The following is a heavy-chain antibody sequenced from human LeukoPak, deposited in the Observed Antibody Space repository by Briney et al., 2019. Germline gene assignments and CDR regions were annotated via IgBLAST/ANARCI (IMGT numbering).Heavy chain of an antibody. J-gene: IGHJ4*02. CDR2: ITPIFGTA. D-gene: IGHD2-15*01. V-gene: IGHV1-69*06. Sequence: GASVKVSCKASGGTFSSYAISWVRQAPGQGLEWMGGITPIFGTANYAQKFQGRVTITADKSTSTAYMELSSLRSEDTAVYYCAKDRLRYCSGGNCYSPVDYWGQGTLVTVSS. CDR3: AKDRLRYCSGGNCYSPVDY. CDR1: GGTFSSYA.